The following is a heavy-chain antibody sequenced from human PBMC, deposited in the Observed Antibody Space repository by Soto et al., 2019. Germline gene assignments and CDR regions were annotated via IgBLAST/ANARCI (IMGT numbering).Heavy chain of an antibody. D-gene: IGHD3-3*01. Sequence: GGSLRLSCAASGFTFSSYAMSWARQAPGKGLEWVSAISGSGGSTYNADSVKGRFTISRDNSKNMLYLQMNSLRAEDTAVYYCAKDMQSXDYDFWSGYSPALFDYWGQGTLVTVSS. J-gene: IGHJ4*02. V-gene: IGHV3-23*01. CDR2: ISGSGGST. CDR1: GFTFSSYA. CDR3: AKDMQSXDYDFWSGYSPALFDY.